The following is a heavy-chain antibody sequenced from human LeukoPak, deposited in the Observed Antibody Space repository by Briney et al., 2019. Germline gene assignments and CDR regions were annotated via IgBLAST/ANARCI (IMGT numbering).Heavy chain of an antibody. CDR2: INSDGRAT. CDR3: ARDGVTMVRGGFDY. D-gene: IGHD3-10*01. Sequence: GGSLRLSCATSGFTFTNYWMVWVRQAPGKGLVWVSRINSDGRATNYADSVKGRFTISRDNAKNTLYLQMKSLRAEDTAVYYCARDGVTMVRGGFDYWGQGTLVTVSS. V-gene: IGHV3-74*01. CDR1: GFTFTNYW. J-gene: IGHJ4*02.